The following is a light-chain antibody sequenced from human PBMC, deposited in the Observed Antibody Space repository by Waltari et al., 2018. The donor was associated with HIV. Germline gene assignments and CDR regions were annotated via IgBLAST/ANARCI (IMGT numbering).Light chain of an antibody. CDR3: GTWDSSLSAGL. CDR1: SSNLGNNF. CDR2: DNN. V-gene: IGLV1-51*01. J-gene: IGLJ3*02. Sequence: QSVLTPPPSVSAAPGQKVTISCSGSSSNLGNNFVSWYQQLPGTAPKLLIYDNNKRPSGIPDRFSGSKSGTSATLGITGLQTGDEADYYCGTWDSSLSAGLFGGGTKLTVL.